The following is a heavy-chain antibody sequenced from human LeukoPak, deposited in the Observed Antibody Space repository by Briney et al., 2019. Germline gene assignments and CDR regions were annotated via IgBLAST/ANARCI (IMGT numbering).Heavy chain of an antibody. CDR3: ARDCSGSSCYWIH. CDR1: GYTFSSYG. V-gene: IGHV1-18*01. D-gene: IGHD2-15*01. J-gene: IGHJ4*02. CDR2: ISAYNGNT. Sequence: ASVKVSCKASGYTFSSYGISWVRQAPGQGLEWLGYISAYNGNTNYAQKVQRRIPMTTDTSTSTAYMEMRSLRSDDTAVYYCARDCSGSSCYWIHWGQGTLVTVSS.